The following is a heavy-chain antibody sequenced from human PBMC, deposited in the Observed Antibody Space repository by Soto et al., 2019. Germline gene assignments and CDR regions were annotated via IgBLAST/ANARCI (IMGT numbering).Heavy chain of an antibody. D-gene: IGHD2-2*01. Sequence: GASVELTSEASGGGFSSCTISWLRQAPGQGLEWMGRIIPILGIANYAQKVQGRVTITADESTSTAYMELSSLRSEDTAVYYCARDRVGDFSSTSCPLVPWGQAPPVT. CDR3: ARDRVGDFSSTSCPLVP. J-gene: IGHJ5*02. CDR1: GGGFSSCT. V-gene: IGHV1-69*04. CDR2: IIPILGIA.